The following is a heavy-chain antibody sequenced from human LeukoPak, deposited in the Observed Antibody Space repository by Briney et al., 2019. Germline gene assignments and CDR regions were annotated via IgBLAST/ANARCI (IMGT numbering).Heavy chain of an antibody. Sequence: PGVSLRLSCAASGFTFSSYAMSWVRQAPGKGLEWVSAISGSGGSTYYADSVKGRFTISRDNSKNTLYLQMNSLRAEDTAVYYCAKDQGSVIAARPDYWGQGTLVTVSS. J-gene: IGHJ4*02. D-gene: IGHD6-6*01. CDR3: AKDQGSVIAARPDY. CDR1: GFTFSSYA. V-gene: IGHV3-23*01. CDR2: ISGSGGST.